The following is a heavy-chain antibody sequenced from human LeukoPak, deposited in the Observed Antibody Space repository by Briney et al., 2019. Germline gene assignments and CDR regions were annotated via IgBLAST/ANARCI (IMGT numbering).Heavy chain of an antibody. CDR2: INSDGSST. CDR3: ASTYSGSYGDAFDI. V-gene: IGHV3-74*01. Sequence: PGGSLRLSCAASGFTFSSYWMHWVRQAPGKGLVWVSRINSDGSSTSYADSVKGRFTISRDNAKNTLYLQMNSLRAEDTAVYYCASTYSGSYGDAFDIWGQGTVVTVSS. J-gene: IGHJ3*02. CDR1: GFTFSSYW. D-gene: IGHD1-26*01.